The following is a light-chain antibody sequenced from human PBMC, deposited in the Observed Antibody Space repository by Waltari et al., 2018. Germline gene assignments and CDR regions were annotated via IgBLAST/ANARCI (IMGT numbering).Light chain of an antibody. CDR3: MQILQPART. CDR2: LGS. J-gene: IGKJ2*02. Sequence: DILMTQSPLSLPVTPAEPASISCRSSQSLLHSNGYNYLDWYLQKPGQSPQVLFYLGSNRASGVPDRFSGSGSGTDFTLTISRVEAEDVGVYYCMQILQPARTFGQGTRLEIK. V-gene: IGKV2-28*01. CDR1: QSLLHSNGYNY.